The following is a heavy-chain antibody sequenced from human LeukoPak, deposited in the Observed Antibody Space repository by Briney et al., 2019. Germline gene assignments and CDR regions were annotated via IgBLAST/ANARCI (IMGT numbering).Heavy chain of an antibody. CDR2: INHSGST. J-gene: IGHJ4*02. Sequence: PSETLSLTCAVNGGSFSGYYWSWIRQPPGKGLEWIGEINHSGSTNYNPSLKSRVTISVDTSKNQFSLKLSSVTAADTAVYYCARARQKRWLQQYYFDYWGQGTLVTVSS. CDR3: ARARQKRWLQQYYFDY. CDR1: GGSFSGYY. V-gene: IGHV4-34*01. D-gene: IGHD5-24*01.